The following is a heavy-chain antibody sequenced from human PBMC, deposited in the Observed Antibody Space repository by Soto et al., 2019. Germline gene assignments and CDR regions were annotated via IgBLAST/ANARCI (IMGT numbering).Heavy chain of an antibody. Sequence: TLSLTCTVSGAPITINYWSWIRQAPGKGLEWIGYIYYSGSTTYNPSLKSRVTMSADTSKDQFSLKLNSVTAADTAVYYCARDAGGPYDHWGPGSLVTVSS. CDR1: GAPITINY. D-gene: IGHD2-15*01. V-gene: IGHV4-59*01. CDR3: ARDAGGPYDH. J-gene: IGHJ4*01. CDR2: IYYSGST.